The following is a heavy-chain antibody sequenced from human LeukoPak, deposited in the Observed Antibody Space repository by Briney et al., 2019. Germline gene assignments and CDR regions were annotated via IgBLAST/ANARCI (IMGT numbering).Heavy chain of an antibody. J-gene: IGHJ4*02. V-gene: IGHV1-8*01. CDR1: GYTFTSYE. CDR2: MNPNSGNT. D-gene: IGHD3-22*01. Sequence: GASVKVSCKASGYTFTSYEINWVRQATGQGLEWMGWMNPNSGNTGYAQKFQGRVTMTRNTSISTAYMELSSLRSEDTAVYYCARQRDTYYYDSSGYYNWGQGTLVTVSS. CDR3: ARQRDTYYYDSSGYYN.